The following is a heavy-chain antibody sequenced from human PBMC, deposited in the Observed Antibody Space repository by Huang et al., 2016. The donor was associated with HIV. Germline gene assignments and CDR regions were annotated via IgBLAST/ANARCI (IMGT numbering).Heavy chain of an antibody. D-gene: IGHD3-10*01. CDR1: GYTFKSYG. CDR2: ISTYNGNT. V-gene: IGHV1-18*01. CDR3: ARQGFGRKDAFDI. Sequence: QVQMVQSGAEVKKPGASVKVSCKASGYTFKSYGINWVRQAPGQGVEWRGWISTYNGNTNYAQELQGRVTMTTDTSTRTAYMELRRLRSNDTAVYYCARQGFGRKDAFDIWGQGTMVTVS. J-gene: IGHJ3*02.